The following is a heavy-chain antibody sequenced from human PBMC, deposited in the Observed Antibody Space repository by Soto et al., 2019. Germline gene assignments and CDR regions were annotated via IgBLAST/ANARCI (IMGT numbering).Heavy chain of an antibody. Sequence: EVQLVESGGGLVKPGGSLRLSCAASGFTFSSYSMNWVRQAPGKGLEWVSSISSSSSYIYYADSVKGRFTISRDNAKNSLYLQMNNLRAEDTAVYYCARGPYTAAAGRYFVLWGRGTLVTVSS. J-gene: IGHJ2*01. D-gene: IGHD6-13*01. V-gene: IGHV3-21*01. CDR1: GFTFSSYS. CDR2: ISSSSSYI. CDR3: ARGPYTAAAGRYFVL.